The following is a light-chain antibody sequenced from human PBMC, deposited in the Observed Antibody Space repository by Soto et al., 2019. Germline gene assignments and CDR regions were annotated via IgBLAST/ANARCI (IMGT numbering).Light chain of an antibody. CDR1: SSDVGSYNL. V-gene: IGLV2-23*01. CDR3: CSYAASSTWV. Sequence: QSALTQPASVSGSPGQSITISCTGTSSDVGSYNLVSWYQQHPGKAPKLMIYEGSKRPSGVSNRFSGSKSANTASLTISGLQAEGEADYYCCSYAASSTWVFGGGTKLTVL. CDR2: EGS. J-gene: IGLJ3*02.